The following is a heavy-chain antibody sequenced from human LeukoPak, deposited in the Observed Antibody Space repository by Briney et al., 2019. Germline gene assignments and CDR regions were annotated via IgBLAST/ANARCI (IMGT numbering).Heavy chain of an antibody. CDR1: GYTFTGYY. J-gene: IGHJ4*02. CDR3: ARVVSGYSSSWYKEKGYYFDY. CDR2: INPNSGGT. V-gene: IGHV1-2*02. Sequence: ASVKVSCKASGYTFTGYYMHWVRQAPGQGLEWMGWINPNSGGTNYAQKFQGRVTMTRDTSISTAYMELSRLRSDDTAVYYCARVVSGYSSSWYKEKGYYFDYWGQGTLVTVSS. D-gene: IGHD6-13*01.